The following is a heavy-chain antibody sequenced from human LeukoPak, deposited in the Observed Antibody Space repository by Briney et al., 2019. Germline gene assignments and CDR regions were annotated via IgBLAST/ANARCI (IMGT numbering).Heavy chain of an antibody. D-gene: IGHD3-10*01. J-gene: IGHJ4*02. CDR1: GGTFSSYA. CDR2: IIPIFGTA. Sequence: SSLKVSCKASGGTFSSYAISWVRQGPGQGLEWVGGIIPIFGTANYAQKFQGRVTITADEPTSTDYMELRSLRSEGTAVYYGARGMYRNGSGSYYHFDYWGQGTLVTVSS. V-gene: IGHV1-69*01. CDR3: ARGMYRNGSGSYYHFDY.